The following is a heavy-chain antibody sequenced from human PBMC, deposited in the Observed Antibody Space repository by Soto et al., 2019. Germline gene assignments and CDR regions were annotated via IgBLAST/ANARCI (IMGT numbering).Heavy chain of an antibody. CDR2: FLPVFTTA. Sequence: QVQLVQSGAEVKKPGSSVKVSCKASGGSFNTYGISWVRQAPGQGLEWMGGFLPVFTTAKYAQKFQGRVSITADESTYTAYMELSSLRSEDTAVYFCARDGVDVSRTTVRHGALDIWGQGKVVTVSS. CDR1: GGSFNTYG. V-gene: IGHV1-69*01. CDR3: ARDGVDVSRTTVRHGALDI. J-gene: IGHJ3*02. D-gene: IGHD4-17*01.